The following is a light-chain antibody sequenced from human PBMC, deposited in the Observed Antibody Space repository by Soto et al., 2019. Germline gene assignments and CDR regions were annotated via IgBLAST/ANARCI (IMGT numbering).Light chain of an antibody. V-gene: IGKV3-15*01. J-gene: IGKJ1*01. Sequence: EIVMTQSPATLSVSPGERAALSCRASQSVRSNLAWYQQKPGQAPRLLIYGASTRATGIPARFSGSGSGTEFPLTISILQSEDFAVYYCQQYNDWPPTFGQGTKVEIK. CDR3: QQYNDWPPT. CDR2: GAS. CDR1: QSVRSN.